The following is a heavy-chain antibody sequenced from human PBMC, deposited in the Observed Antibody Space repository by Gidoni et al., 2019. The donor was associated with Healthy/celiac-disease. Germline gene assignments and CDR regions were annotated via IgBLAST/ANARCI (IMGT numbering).Heavy chain of an antibody. D-gene: IGHD5-18*01. CDR2: ITSSGSPI. CDR1: GFSFSGYY. J-gene: IGHJ4*02. CDR3: ASPGGYSYGYAVVY. V-gene: IGHV3-11*01. Sequence: QVQLVERGGGWVKTGGALRPPCAACGFSFSGYYMSWIRQAPGKGLEWVSYITSSGSPIYYAGSVKGRFTISRDNAKNSLYLQMNSLRAEDPAVYYCASPGGYSYGYAVVYWGQGTLVTVSS.